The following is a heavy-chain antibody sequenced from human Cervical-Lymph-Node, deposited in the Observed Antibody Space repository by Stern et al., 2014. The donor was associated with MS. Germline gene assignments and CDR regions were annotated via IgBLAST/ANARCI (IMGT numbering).Heavy chain of an antibody. Sequence: QVQLVQSEAEVKKPGASVKVSCQASGHTFTGYYMQWVRQAPGQGLEWMGRIHPNTGDTNYAQKFQDRVTITRDTSITTAYMELSRLTSDDTAVYYCARDPHLDYFVMDVWGQGTTVIVSS. V-gene: IGHV1-2*06. J-gene: IGHJ6*02. CDR3: ARDPHLDYFVMDV. CDR2: IHPNTGDT. CDR1: GHTFTGYY.